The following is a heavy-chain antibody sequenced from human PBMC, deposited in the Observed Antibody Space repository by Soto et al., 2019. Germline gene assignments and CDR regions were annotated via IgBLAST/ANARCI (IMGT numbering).Heavy chain of an antibody. V-gene: IGHV1-69*01. J-gene: IGHJ6*02. CDR3: AGSGGLYYNAMDV. D-gene: IGHD6-19*01. Sequence: QVQLVQSGAEVKKPGSSVKVSCKASGGTFTSYVFSWVRQAPGQGLELMGGILPIFGTTSYAQKFQGRITITADQPTSTAYMELSSLSSEDTAVYYCAGSGGLYYNAMDVWGQGTTVTVSS. CDR2: ILPIFGTT. CDR1: GGTFTSYV.